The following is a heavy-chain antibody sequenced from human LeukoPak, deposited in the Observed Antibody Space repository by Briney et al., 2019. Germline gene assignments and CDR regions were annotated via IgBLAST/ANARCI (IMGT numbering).Heavy chain of an antibody. Sequence: SETLSLTCTVSGGSISSYYWSWVRQPAGKGLEWIGRIYASGNTNYNPSLKGRVTMTVDTSKNQFSLNLSSVTAADTAVYYCARPRQRWRYCSSTSCPDAFDIWGQGTMVTVSS. V-gene: IGHV4-4*07. CDR2: IYASGNT. D-gene: IGHD2-2*01. CDR3: ARPRQRWRYCSSTSCPDAFDI. CDR1: GGSISSYY. J-gene: IGHJ3*02.